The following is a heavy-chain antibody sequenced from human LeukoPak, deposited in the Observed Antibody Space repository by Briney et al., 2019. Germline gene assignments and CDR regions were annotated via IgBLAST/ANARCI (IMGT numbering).Heavy chain of an antibody. Sequence: SVKVSCKASGGTFSSYAISWVRQAPGQGLEWMGGIIPIFGTANYAQKFQGRVTITADESTSTAYMELSSLRSEDTAVYYCARGSIVGATFDYFDYWGQGTLVTVSS. CDR2: IIPIFGTA. V-gene: IGHV1-69*13. CDR1: GGTFSSYA. CDR3: ARGSIVGATFDYFDY. D-gene: IGHD1-26*01. J-gene: IGHJ4*02.